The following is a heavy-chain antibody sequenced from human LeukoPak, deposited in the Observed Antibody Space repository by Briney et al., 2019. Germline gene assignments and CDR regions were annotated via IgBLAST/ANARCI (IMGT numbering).Heavy chain of an antibody. J-gene: IGHJ6*02. CDR3: ASDTVTYFYYFMDV. CDR1: GCAFPFYY. Sequence: ASGQVSCHASGCAFPFYYMHWVRSAPGQGHEWMGWLNPNSGGTNYAQKFQGRVTMTRDTSISTAYMELSRLISDDTAVYYCASDTVTYFYYFMDVWGQGTTVTVSS. D-gene: IGHD4-17*01. CDR2: LNPNSGGT. V-gene: IGHV1-2*02.